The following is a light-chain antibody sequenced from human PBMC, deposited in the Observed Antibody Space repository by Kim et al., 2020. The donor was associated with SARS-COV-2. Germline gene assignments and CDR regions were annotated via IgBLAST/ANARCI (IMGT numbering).Light chain of an antibody. CDR2: EVS. Sequence: QSALTQPASVSGSPGQSITISCTGTSSDVGTYNFVSWYQQHPGKAPKLMIYEVSKWPSGVSNRFSGSKSGNTASLTISGLQAEVEAVYYCSSYVGDSIWVFGGGTQLTVL. CDR1: SSDVGTYNF. V-gene: IGLV2-23*02. CDR3: SSYVGDSIWV. J-gene: IGLJ3*02.